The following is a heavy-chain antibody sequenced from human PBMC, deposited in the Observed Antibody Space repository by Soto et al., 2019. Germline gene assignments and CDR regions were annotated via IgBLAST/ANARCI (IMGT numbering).Heavy chain of an antibody. CDR3: ARDIGPALDWFGP. Sequence: ASVPVSCKASGYTFTSYDINWVRQASGQGLEWLGWMNPKSGQKAYVEKFQGRVTMTANTSISTAYMELSSLRSDDTAVYYCARDIGPALDWFGPWGQGTLVTVSS. V-gene: IGHV1-8*01. CDR1: GYTFTSYD. J-gene: IGHJ5*02. D-gene: IGHD5-18*01. CDR2: MNPKSGQK.